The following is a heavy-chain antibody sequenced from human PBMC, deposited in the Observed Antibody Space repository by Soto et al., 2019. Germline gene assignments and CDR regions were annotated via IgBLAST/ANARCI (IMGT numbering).Heavy chain of an antibody. CDR1: EFTFSSYG. CDR3: ASPLAARQNYYYGTDV. Sequence: QVQLVESGGGVVQPGRSLRLSCAASEFTFSSYGMHWVRQAPGKGLEWVAVIWYDGSNKYYADSVKGRFTISRDNSKNTLYLQMNSLRAEDTAVYYCASPLAARQNYYYGTDVWGQGTTVTVSS. CDR2: IWYDGSNK. V-gene: IGHV3-33*01. J-gene: IGHJ6*02. D-gene: IGHD6-6*01.